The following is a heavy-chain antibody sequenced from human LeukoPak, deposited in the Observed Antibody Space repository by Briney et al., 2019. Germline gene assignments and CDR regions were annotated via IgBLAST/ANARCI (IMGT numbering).Heavy chain of an antibody. CDR3: ARRGVVVVPAAKDYYYYYYMDV. CDR2: ISSSGSTI. CDR1: GFTFSNYW. Sequence: PGGSLRLTCAASGFTFSNYWLSWVRQAPGKGLVWVSYISSSGSTIYYADSVKGRFTISRDNAKNSLYLQMNSLRAEDTAVYYCARRGVVVVPAAKDYYYYYYMDVWGKGTTVTIPS. V-gene: IGHV3-11*01. J-gene: IGHJ6*03. D-gene: IGHD2-2*01.